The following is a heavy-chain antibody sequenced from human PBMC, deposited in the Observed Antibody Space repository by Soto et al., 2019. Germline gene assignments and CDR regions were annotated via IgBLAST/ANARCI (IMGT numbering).Heavy chain of an antibody. CDR1: GFTFSSYG. CDR2: IWYDGSNK. CDR3: GRDGEFSDHSAFDI. Sequence: QVQLVESGGGVVQPGRSLRLSCAASGFTFSSYGMHWVRQAPGKGLEWVAVIWYDGSNKYYADSVKGRFTISRDNSKNTLYLQMNSLRAEDTAVYYCGRDGEFSDHSAFDIWGQGTMVTVSS. V-gene: IGHV3-33*01. D-gene: IGHD3-10*01. J-gene: IGHJ3*02.